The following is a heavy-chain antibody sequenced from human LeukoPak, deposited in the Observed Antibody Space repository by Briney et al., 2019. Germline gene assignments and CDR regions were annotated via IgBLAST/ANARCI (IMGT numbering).Heavy chain of an antibody. CDR1: VGSIISYY. J-gene: IGHJ1*01. Sequence: PSETLSLTCTVSVGSIISYYWNWIRQPPGEGLELTGYSYHSGSTNYNPSLQSRVTISVDTSKNQFSLNLNSVTAADTAVYYCARGGAARLHFQNWGQGTLVTVSS. V-gene: IGHV4-59*01. CDR3: ARGGAARLHFQN. D-gene: IGHD6-6*01. CDR2: SYHSGST.